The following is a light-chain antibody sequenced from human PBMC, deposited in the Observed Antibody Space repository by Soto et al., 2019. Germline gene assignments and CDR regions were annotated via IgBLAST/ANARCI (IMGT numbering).Light chain of an antibody. Sequence: IPMTQSPSALSASVGAIVTITGRASQNVCSYLNWYQQKSGKAPTLLIYGALSLHRGVPSRFDGGGSGTDFTLAINGLQPEDFATYYCQQTFSMPGTFGQGTKVEI. CDR2: GAL. V-gene: IGKV1-39*01. J-gene: IGKJ1*01. CDR3: QQTFSMPGT. CDR1: QNVCSY.